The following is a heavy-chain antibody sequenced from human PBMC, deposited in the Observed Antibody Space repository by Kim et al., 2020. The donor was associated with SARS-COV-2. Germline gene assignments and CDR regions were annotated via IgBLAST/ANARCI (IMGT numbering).Heavy chain of an antibody. V-gene: IGHV4-38-2*02. CDR2: IYHSGST. D-gene: IGHD6-13*01. CDR3: ARDQRIAAAGRLQNWFDP. CDR1: GYSISSGYY. J-gene: IGHJ5*02. Sequence: SETLSLTCTVSGYSISSGYYWGWIRQPPGKGLEWIGSIYHSGSTYYNPSLKSRVTISVDTSKNQFSLKLSSVTAADTAVYYCARDQRIAAAGRLQNWFDPWGQGTLVTVSS.